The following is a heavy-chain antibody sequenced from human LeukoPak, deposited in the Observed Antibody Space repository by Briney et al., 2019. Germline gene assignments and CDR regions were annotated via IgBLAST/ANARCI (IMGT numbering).Heavy chain of an antibody. J-gene: IGHJ6*02. CDR2: IYSGGST. Sequence: GGSLRLSCAASGFTFSSYAMHWVRQAPGKGLEWVAVIYSGGSTYYADSVKGRFTISRDNSKNTLYLQMNSLRAEDTAVYYCAGEQLLPDYYYYGMDVWGQGTTVTVSS. V-gene: IGHV3-NL1*01. CDR3: AGEQLLPDYYYYGMDV. D-gene: IGHD6-6*01. CDR1: GFTFSSYA.